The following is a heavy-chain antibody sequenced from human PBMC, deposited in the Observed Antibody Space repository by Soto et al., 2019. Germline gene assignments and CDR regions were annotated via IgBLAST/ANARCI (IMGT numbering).Heavy chain of an antibody. CDR2: ILYDGNKK. D-gene: IGHD2-15*01. CDR3: AKDVVFVEVVARDYYGMDV. CDR1: GFTFSNYG. J-gene: IGHJ6*02. V-gene: IGHV3-30*18. Sequence: GGSLRLSCAASGFTFSNYGMHWVRQAPGKGLEWVAVILYDGNKKYYADSVKGRFTISRDNSKNTLYLQMDSLRAEDTAVYYCAKDVVFVEVVARDYYGMDVWGQGTTVTVSS.